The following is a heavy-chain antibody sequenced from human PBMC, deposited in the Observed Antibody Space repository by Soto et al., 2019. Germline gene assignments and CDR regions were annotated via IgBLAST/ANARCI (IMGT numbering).Heavy chain of an antibody. Sequence: GGSLRLSCAASGITATNGHMNWVRQAPGKGLEWVSVIFSDDNTYCADSVKGRFTISRDTSKNTVYLQMNSLRAEDTAVYYCARDWNGDKYFDFWDQGSLVTVSS. CDR3: ARDWNGDKYFDF. CDR2: IFSDDNT. V-gene: IGHV3-53*01. D-gene: IGHD4-17*01. CDR1: GITATNGH. J-gene: IGHJ4*02.